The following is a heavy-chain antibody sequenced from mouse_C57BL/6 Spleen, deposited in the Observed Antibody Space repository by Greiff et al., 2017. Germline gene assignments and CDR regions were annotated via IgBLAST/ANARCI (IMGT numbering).Heavy chain of an antibody. J-gene: IGHJ3*01. D-gene: IGHD1-1*01. Sequence: VQLKESGGDLVKPGGSLKLSCAASGFTFSSYGMSWVRQTPDKRLEWVATISSGGSYTYYPDSVKGRFTISRDNAKNTLYLQMSSLKSEDTAMYYCARLTGSSAWFAYWGQGTLVTVSA. CDR3: ARLTGSSAWFAY. CDR2: ISSGGSYT. CDR1: GFTFSSYG. V-gene: IGHV5-6*01.